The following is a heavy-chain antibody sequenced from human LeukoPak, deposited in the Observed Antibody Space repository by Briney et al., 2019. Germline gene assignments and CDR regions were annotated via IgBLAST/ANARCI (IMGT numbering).Heavy chain of an antibody. CDR3: ARGTPRGYPFDY. CDR1: GGSISSGSYY. D-gene: IGHD5-18*01. CDR2: IYTSGST. Sequence: KSSETLSLTCTVSGGSISSGSYYWSWIRQPAGKGLEWIGRIYTSGSTNYNPSLKSRVTISVDTSKNQFSLKLSSVTAADTAVYYCARGTPRGYPFDYWGQGTLVTVSS. J-gene: IGHJ4*02. V-gene: IGHV4-61*02.